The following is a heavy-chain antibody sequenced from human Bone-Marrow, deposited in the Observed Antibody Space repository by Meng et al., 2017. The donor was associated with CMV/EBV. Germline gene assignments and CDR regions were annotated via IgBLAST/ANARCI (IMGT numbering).Heavy chain of an antibody. CDR1: GGTFSSYA. Sequence: SVKVSCKSSGGTFSSYAISWVRQAPGQGLEWMGGIIPILGIANYAQKFQGRVTITADKSTSTAYMELSSLISEDTAVYYCARDRFRAARRGYYYGMDVWGQGTTVTVSS. CDR3: ARDRFRAARRGYYYGMDV. CDR2: IIPILGIA. J-gene: IGHJ6*02. V-gene: IGHV1-69*10. D-gene: IGHD6-6*01.